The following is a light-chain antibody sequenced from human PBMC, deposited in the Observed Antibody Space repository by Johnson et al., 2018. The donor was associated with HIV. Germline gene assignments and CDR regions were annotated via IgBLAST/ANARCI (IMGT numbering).Light chain of an antibody. V-gene: IGLV1-51*02. J-gene: IGLJ1*01. CDR3: GTWDSSLSAEV. CDR1: SSNIGNNY. CDR2: ENN. Sequence: QPVLTQPPSVSAAPGQKVTISCSGSSSNIGNNYVSWYQQLPGTAPKLLIYENNKRPSRIPDRFSGCKSGTSATLGITGLQTGDEADYYCGTWDSSLSAEVFGTGTKVTVL.